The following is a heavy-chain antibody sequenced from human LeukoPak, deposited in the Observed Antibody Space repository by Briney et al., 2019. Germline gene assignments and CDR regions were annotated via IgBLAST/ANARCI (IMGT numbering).Heavy chain of an antibody. D-gene: IGHD6-13*01. CDR3: AKRTSWVVGGYSRQIDAFDI. J-gene: IGHJ3*02. V-gene: IGHV3-74*01. CDR2: INSDGSST. CDR1: GFTFSSYW. Sequence: PGGSLRLSCAASGFTFSSYWMHWVRQAPGKGLVWVSRINSDGSSTSYADSVKGRFTISRDNAKNTLYLQMNSLRAEDTAVYYCAKRTSWVVGGYSRQIDAFDIWGQGTMVTVSS.